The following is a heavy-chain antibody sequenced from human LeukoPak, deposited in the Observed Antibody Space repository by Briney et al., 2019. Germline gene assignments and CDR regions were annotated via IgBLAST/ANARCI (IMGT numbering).Heavy chain of an antibody. CDR3: ARTGPRRQWLEKNNWFDP. CDR2: INHSGST. D-gene: IGHD6-19*01. J-gene: IGHJ5*02. V-gene: IGHV4-34*01. Sequence: SETLSLTCAVYGGSFSGYYCSWIRQPPGKGLECIGEINHSGSTNYNPSRKSRVTISVGTSKNQFSLKLSSVTAADTAVYYCARTGPRRQWLEKNNWFDPWGQGTLVTVSS. CDR1: GGSFSGYY.